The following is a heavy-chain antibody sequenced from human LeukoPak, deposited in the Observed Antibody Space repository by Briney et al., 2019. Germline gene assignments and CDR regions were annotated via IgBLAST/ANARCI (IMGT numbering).Heavy chain of an antibody. J-gene: IGHJ4*02. CDR1: GFTFNSYC. D-gene: IGHD1-26*01. CDR3: ARDRGMVGNFDY. CDR2: IKEDGSEK. Sequence: GGSLRLPCTASGFTFNSYCMSWVRQARAKGLEWEANIKEDGSEKYYVGDVKGRFTISRDNVQNSLYLQVNSVRAEDTAVYYCARDRGMVGNFDYWGQGTLVTVSS. V-gene: IGHV3-7*05.